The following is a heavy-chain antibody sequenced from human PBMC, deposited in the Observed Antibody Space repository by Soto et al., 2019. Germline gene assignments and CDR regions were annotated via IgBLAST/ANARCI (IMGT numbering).Heavy chain of an antibody. Sequence: GGSLRLSCAASGFLFSGYWMSWVRQAPGKGLECISTINTNGGSTYYADSVKGRFTISRDNSKSTLYLQMGSLRADDMAIYYCARGGGGAALADFDYWGQGALVTVSS. D-gene: IGHD3-16*01. CDR3: ARGGGGAALADFDY. J-gene: IGHJ4*02. CDR2: INTNGGST. V-gene: IGHV3-64*02. CDR1: GFLFSGYW.